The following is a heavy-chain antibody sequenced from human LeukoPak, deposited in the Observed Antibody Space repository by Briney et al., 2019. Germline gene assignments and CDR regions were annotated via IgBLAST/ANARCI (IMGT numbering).Heavy chain of an antibody. CDR1: GFAFRSYA. D-gene: IGHD6-19*01. V-gene: IGHV3-23*01. Sequence: GGSLRLSCAASGFAFRSYAMSWVRQAPGKGLEWASSISASGDGTYHADSVKGRFTISRDNSKNTLYVQMYSLRAEDTALYYCAKYHGSGWGAFDIWGQGTMVIVS. CDR3: AKYHGSGWGAFDI. CDR2: ISASGDGT. J-gene: IGHJ3*02.